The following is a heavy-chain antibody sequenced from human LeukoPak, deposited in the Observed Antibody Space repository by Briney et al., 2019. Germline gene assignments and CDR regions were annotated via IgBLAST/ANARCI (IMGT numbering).Heavy chain of an antibody. D-gene: IGHD2-15*01. V-gene: IGHV3-30*18. J-gene: IGHJ3*02. Sequence: GGCLRLSCAASGFTFNSYGMHWVRQAPGKGLEWVAVISYDGSNKYYADSVKGRFTISRDNSKNTLYLQMNSLRAEDTAVYYCAKDHGIWVVAHAFDIWGQGTMVTVSS. CDR2: ISYDGSNK. CDR1: GFTFNSYG. CDR3: AKDHGIWVVAHAFDI.